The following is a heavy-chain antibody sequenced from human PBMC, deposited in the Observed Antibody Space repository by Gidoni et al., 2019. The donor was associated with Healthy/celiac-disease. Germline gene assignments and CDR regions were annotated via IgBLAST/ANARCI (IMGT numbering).Heavy chain of an antibody. CDR3: AKVCSSSWYYFDY. J-gene: IGHJ4*02. CDR2: ISYDGSNK. CDR1: GFTFSSYG. D-gene: IGHD6-13*01. V-gene: IGHV3-30*18. Sequence: QVQLVEAGGCVVQPGRSLRLSCAASGFTFSSYGMHWVRKAPGKGLEWVAVISYDGSNKYYADSVKGRFTISRDNSKNTLYLQINSLRAEDTAVYYCAKVCSSSWYYFDYWGQGTLVTVSS.